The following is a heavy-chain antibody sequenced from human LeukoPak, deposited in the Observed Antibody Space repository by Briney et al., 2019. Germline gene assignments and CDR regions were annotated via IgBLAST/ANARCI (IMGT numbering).Heavy chain of an antibody. D-gene: IGHD2-2*01. Sequence: PGGSLRLSCAASGFTFSNFEFNWVRQAPGKGLEWVSYISGTGSTMYYADSVKGRFTISRDDAKNSLSLQMKSLRADDTAVYYCASLDCTTTSCSDYWGQGTLVTVSS. CDR1: GFTFSNFE. V-gene: IGHV3-48*03. CDR2: ISGTGSTM. J-gene: IGHJ4*02. CDR3: ASLDCTTTSCSDY.